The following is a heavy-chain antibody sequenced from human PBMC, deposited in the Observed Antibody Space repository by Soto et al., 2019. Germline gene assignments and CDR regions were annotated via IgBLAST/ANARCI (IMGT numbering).Heavy chain of an antibody. CDR1: GGSISSYY. CDR2: IYYSGST. Sequence: SETLSLTCTVSGGSISSYYWSWIRQPPGKGLEWIGYIYYSGSTNYNPSLKSRVTISVDTSKNQFSLKLSSVTSADTAVYYCARRPPNYYYDSSGYINEFYGMDVWGQGTTVTVSS. J-gene: IGHJ6*02. CDR3: ARRPPNYYYDSSGYINEFYGMDV. D-gene: IGHD3-22*01. V-gene: IGHV4-59*01.